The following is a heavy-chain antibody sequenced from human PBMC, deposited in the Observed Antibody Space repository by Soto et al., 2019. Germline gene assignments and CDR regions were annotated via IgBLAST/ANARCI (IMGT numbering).Heavy chain of an antibody. CDR3: AREVLYCTNGVCYTADIAAAGYFDY. V-gene: IGHV4-38-2*02. Sequence: SSETLSLTCTVSGYFISSGYYWGWIRQPPGKGLEWIGSMFHSGSTHYNPSLKSRVTMSVDTSKNQFSLRLSSVTASDTAVYYCAREVLYCTNGVCYTADIAAAGYFDYWGQGTLVTVSS. D-gene: IGHD2-8*01. CDR1: GYFISSGYY. CDR2: MFHSGST. J-gene: IGHJ4*02.